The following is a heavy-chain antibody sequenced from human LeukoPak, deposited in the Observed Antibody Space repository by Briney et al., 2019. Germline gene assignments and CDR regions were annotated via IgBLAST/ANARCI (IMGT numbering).Heavy chain of an antibody. CDR2: IYPGDSDT. V-gene: IGHV5-51*01. D-gene: IGHD6-6*01. J-gene: IGHJ6*02. Sequence: GASLKISCKGSGYSFTSYWIGWVRQMPGKGLEWMGIIYPGDSDTRYSPSFQGQVTISADKSISTAYLQWSSLKASDTAMYYCARLEYSSSSGLGYYYYGMDVWGQGTTVTVSS. CDR3: ARLEYSSSSGLGYYYYGMDV. CDR1: GYSFTSYW.